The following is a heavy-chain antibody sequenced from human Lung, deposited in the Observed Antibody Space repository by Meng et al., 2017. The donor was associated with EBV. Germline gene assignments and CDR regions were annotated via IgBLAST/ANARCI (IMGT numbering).Heavy chain of an antibody. V-gene: IGHV3-74*01. J-gene: IGHJ4*02. CDR3: SRDLAGSDDY. CDR2: INEDGTIT. Sequence: GRLGGPGGALVKRGGSLTLSCAAFEFTLRRYWMHWVRQGPGKEPLWVSRINEDGTITNYADSVKGRFTISRDNAKNTLYLQMNNLRAEDTAVYYCSRDLAGSDDYWGRGTLVTVSS. D-gene: IGHD1-14*01. CDR1: EFTLRRYW.